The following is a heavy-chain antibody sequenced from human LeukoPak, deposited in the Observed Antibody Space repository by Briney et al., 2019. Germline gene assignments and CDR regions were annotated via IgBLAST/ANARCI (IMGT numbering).Heavy chain of an antibody. CDR3: ARGRLAGRYWDV. CDR1: GYNFTSND. J-gene: IGHJ6*02. V-gene: IGHV1-8*01. CDR2: MNPNSGNT. D-gene: IGHD6-19*01. Sequence: ASVNVSCKASGYNFTSNDINWVRQASGQGLERMGWMNPNSGNTGYAQKFQGRVTMTRNTSISTAYMELSSLRSEDTAVYYCARGRLAGRYWDVWGQGTTVTVSS.